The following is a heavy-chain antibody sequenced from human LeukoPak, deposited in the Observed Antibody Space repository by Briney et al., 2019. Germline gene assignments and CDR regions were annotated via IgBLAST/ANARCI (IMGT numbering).Heavy chain of an antibody. D-gene: IGHD1-1*01. V-gene: IGHV4-39*07. CDR3: ARWKGWFDP. Sequence: SETLSLTCTVSGGSISSSSYYWGWIRQPPGKGLEWIGSIYYSGSTYYNPSLKSRVTISVDTSKNQFSLKLSSVTAADTAVYYCARWKGWFDPWGQGTLVTVSS. CDR1: GGSISSSSYY. CDR2: IYYSGST. J-gene: IGHJ5*02.